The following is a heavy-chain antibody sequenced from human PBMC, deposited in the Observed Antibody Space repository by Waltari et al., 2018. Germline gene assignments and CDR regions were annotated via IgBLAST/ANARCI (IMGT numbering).Heavy chain of an antibody. CDR3: TRGGNYDFWSHRPFVDP. V-gene: IGHV4-34*01. J-gene: IGHJ5*02. Sequence: QVQLPQWGAGLLGPSETLSLTCAVYGASFSDYYWGWVRQPPGKGLEWIGQIRHPGSTNYNPSLKSRVTISIDTPRSQFSLRLSSVTAADTALYFCTRGGNYDFWSHRPFVDPWGQGTLVTVSS. D-gene: IGHD3-3*01. CDR2: IRHPGST. CDR1: GASFSDYY.